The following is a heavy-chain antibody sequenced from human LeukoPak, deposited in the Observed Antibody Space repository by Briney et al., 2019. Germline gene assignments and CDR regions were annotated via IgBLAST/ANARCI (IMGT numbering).Heavy chain of an antibody. CDR1: GYTFTGYY. Sequence: ASVKVSCKASGYTFTGYYVHWVRQAPGQGLEWMGWINPNSGGTNYAQKFQGRVTMTRDTSISTAYMELSRLRSDDTAVYYCARAKSGYCSSTSCPKGSAFDIWGQGTMVTVSS. CDR3: ARAKSGYCSSTSCPKGSAFDI. V-gene: IGHV1-2*02. CDR2: INPNSGGT. J-gene: IGHJ3*02. D-gene: IGHD2-2*01.